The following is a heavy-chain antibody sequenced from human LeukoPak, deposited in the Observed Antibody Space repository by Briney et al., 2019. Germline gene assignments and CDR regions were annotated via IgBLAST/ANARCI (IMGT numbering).Heavy chain of an antibody. Sequence: SETLSLTCTVSGYSISSGYYWGWIRQPPGKGLEWIGSIYHSGSTYYNPSLKSRVTISVDTSKNQFSLKLSSVTAADTAVYYCARDGYGYYYYYYMDVWGKGTTVTVSS. CDR1: GYSISSGYY. V-gene: IGHV4-38-2*02. J-gene: IGHJ6*03. D-gene: IGHD5-18*01. CDR2: IYHSGST. CDR3: ARDGYGYYYYYYMDV.